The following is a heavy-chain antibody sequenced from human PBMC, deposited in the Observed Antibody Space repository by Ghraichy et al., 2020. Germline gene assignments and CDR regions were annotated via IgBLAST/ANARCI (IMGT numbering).Heavy chain of an antibody. CDR3: AKGTRSSAGYYFDY. V-gene: IGHV3-23*01. CDR1: AFTFSSYA. J-gene: IGHJ4*02. CDR2: ISNVGGVT. D-gene: IGHD6-25*01. Sequence: GGSLRLSCAASAFTFSSYAMNWVRQAPGKGLEWVSSISNVGGVTYYADSVQGRFTISRDNSKNTLDLQLNSLRAEDTAVDYCAKGTRSSAGYYFDYWGQGTLVTVSS.